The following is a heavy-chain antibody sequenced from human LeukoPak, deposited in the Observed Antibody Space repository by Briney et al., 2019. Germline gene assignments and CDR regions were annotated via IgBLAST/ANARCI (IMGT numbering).Heavy chain of an antibody. CDR1: GYTFTSYG. D-gene: IGHD3-22*01. CDR3: ARDRYYDSSGYSAT. Sequence: ASVKVSCKASGYTFTSYGISWVRQAPGQGLEWMGWISAYNGNTNYAQKLQGRVTMTTDTSTSTAHMELRSLRSDDTAVYYCARDRYYDSSGYSATWGQGTLVTVSS. V-gene: IGHV1-18*01. CDR2: ISAYNGNT. J-gene: IGHJ4*02.